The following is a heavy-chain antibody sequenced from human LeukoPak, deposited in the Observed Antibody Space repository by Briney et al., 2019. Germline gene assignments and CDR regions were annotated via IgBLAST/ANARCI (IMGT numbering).Heavy chain of an antibody. D-gene: IGHD6-19*01. V-gene: IGHV3-7*04. Sequence: GGSLRLSCAASEFTFSRYWMSWVRQAPGKGLEWVANKKRDGSEKYYVDSVKGRFPIARDNVKKSLYLQMNSLRVEDTALYYCARVASDRYGDAFDVWGQGTMVTVSS. CDR2: KKRDGSEK. CDR3: ARVASDRYGDAFDV. J-gene: IGHJ3*01. CDR1: EFTFSRYW.